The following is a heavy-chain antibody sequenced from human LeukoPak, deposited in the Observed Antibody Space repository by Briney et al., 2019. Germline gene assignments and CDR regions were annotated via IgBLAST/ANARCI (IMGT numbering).Heavy chain of an antibody. CDR2: IYYSGST. CDR1: GGSISSYY. V-gene: IGHV4-59*08. CDR3: ARTEERDDAFDI. D-gene: IGHD1-1*01. Sequence: SETLSLTCTASGGSISSYYWSWIRQPPGKGLEWIGYIYYSGSTNYNPSLKSRVTISVDTSKNQFSLKLSSVTAADTAVYYCARTEERDDAFDIWGQGTMVTVSS. J-gene: IGHJ3*02.